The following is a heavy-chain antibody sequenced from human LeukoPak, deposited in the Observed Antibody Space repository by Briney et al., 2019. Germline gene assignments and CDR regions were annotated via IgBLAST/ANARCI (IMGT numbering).Heavy chain of an antibody. CDR1: GFTFSSYA. CDR2: IRYDGSNK. D-gene: IGHD3-10*01. J-gene: IGHJ3*02. CDR3: ARDDDGSGSLIDAFDI. V-gene: IGHV3-30*04. Sequence: GRSLRLSCAASGFTFSSYAMHWVRQAPGKGLEWVAFIRYDGSNKYYADSVKGRFTISRDNSKNTLYLQMNSLRAEDTAVYYCARDDDGSGSLIDAFDIWGQGTMVTVSS.